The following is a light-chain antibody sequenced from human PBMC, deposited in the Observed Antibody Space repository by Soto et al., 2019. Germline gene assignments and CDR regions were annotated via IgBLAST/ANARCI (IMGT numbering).Light chain of an antibody. Sequence: DIVMTQSPDSLAVSLGERATINCKSSQSVLYSSNNKNYLAWYQQKPGQSPKLLIYWASTRESGVPDRISGSGSGTDFTLTISSLQAEDVAVYYCQQYYNTPLTFGGGTKVDIK. CDR3: QQYYNTPLT. J-gene: IGKJ4*01. CDR1: QSVLYSSNNKNY. V-gene: IGKV4-1*01. CDR2: WAS.